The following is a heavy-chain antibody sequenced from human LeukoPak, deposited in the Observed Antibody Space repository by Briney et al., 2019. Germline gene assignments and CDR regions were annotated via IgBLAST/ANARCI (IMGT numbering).Heavy chain of an antibody. V-gene: IGHV4-34*01. CDR1: GGSISSYY. CDR2: IHHSGST. J-gene: IGHJ4*02. CDR3: ARSRGWLQSHPLGY. D-gene: IGHD5-24*01. Sequence: SETLSLTCTVSGGSISSYYWSWIRQPPGKGLECIGEIHHSGSTNYNPSLKSRVTLSVDTSKNQFSLKLSSVTAADTAVYYCARSRGWLQSHPLGYWGQGTLVTVSS.